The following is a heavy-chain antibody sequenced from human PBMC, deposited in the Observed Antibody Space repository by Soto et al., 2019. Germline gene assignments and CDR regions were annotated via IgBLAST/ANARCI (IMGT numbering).Heavy chain of an antibody. V-gene: IGHV3-13*01. CDR2: IGSAGDT. J-gene: IGHJ4*02. CDR1: GFTFSSYD. CDR3: ARVNSSSWTGGFDY. Sequence: GGSLRLSCAASGFTFSSYDMHWVRQATGKGLEWVSGIGSAGDTYYPGSVKGRFTISRENAKNSLYLQMNSLRAEDTAVYYCARVNSSSWTGGFDYWGQGTLVTVSS. D-gene: IGHD6-13*01.